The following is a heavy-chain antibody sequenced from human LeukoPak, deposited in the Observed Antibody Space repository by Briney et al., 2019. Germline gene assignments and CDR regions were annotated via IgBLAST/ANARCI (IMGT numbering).Heavy chain of an antibody. CDR3: AREEDNSSGYYWFDP. J-gene: IGHJ5*02. Sequence: SVKVSCKASGGTFSSYAISWVRQAPGQGLEWMGGIIPIFGTANYAQKFQGRVTITADESTSAAYMELSSLRSEDTAVYYCAREEDNSSGYYWFDPWGQGTLVTVSS. D-gene: IGHD3-22*01. CDR1: GGTFSSYA. V-gene: IGHV1-69*13. CDR2: IIPIFGTA.